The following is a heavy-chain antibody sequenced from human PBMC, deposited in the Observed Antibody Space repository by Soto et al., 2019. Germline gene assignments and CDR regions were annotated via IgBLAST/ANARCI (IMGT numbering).Heavy chain of an antibody. D-gene: IGHD3-16*02. CDR2: INPNSGGT. CDR3: ARSYDYVWGSYRYLVY. Sequence: ASVKVSCKASGYTFTGYYTHWVRQAPGQGLEWMGWINPNSGGTNYAQKFQGRVTMTRDTSISTAYMELSRLRSDDTAVYYCARSYDYVWGSYRYLVYWGQGTLVTVSS. J-gene: IGHJ4*02. V-gene: IGHV1-2*02. CDR1: GYTFTGYY.